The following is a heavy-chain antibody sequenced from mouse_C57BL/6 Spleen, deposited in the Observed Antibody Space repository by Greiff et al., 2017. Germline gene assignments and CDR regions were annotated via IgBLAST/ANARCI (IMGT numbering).Heavy chain of an antibody. CDR3: AKGNYAGYYAMDY. Sequence: VQLQQSVAELVRPGASVKLSCTASGFNIKNTYMHWVKQRPEQGLEWIGRIDPANGNTKYAPKFQGKATITADTSPNTAYLQLSSLTSEDTAIYYCAKGNYAGYYAMDYWGQGTSVTVSS. CDR2: IDPANGNT. CDR1: GFNIKNTY. D-gene: IGHD2-4*01. J-gene: IGHJ4*01. V-gene: IGHV14-3*01.